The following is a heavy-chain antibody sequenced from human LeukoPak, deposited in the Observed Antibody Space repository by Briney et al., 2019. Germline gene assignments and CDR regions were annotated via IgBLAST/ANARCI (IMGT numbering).Heavy chain of an antibody. Sequence: PSETLSLTCTVSGNSISSYYWSWIRQPAGKGLEWIGRIYTSGSTNYNPSLKSRVTMSVDTSKNQFSLNLSSVTAADTAVYYCARRYDYVWGSYRSKNWFDPWGQGTLVTVSS. J-gene: IGHJ5*02. D-gene: IGHD3-16*02. CDR2: IYTSGST. V-gene: IGHV4-4*07. CDR3: ARRYDYVWGSYRSKNWFDP. CDR1: GNSISSYY.